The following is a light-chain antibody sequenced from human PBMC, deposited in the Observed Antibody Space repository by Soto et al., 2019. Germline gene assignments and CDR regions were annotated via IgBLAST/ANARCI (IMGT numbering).Light chain of an antibody. CDR3: SSYTSSSTLYV. V-gene: IGLV2-14*01. CDR1: SSDIGGYNY. J-gene: IGLJ1*01. Sequence: QSALTQPASVSGSPGQSITISCTGTSSDIGGYNYVSWYQQHPGKAPKLMIYEVSNRPSGISNRFSGSKSGNTASLTISGLQAEDEADYYCSSYTSSSTLYVVGPGTKV. CDR2: EVS.